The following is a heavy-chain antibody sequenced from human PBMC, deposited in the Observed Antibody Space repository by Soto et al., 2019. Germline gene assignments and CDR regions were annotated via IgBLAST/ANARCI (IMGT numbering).Heavy chain of an antibody. Sequence: GGSLRLSCAASGFTFSSYIMNWVRQAPGKGLEWVSSISSSSSYIYYADSVKGRLTISRDNAKNSLYLQMNSLRAEDTAVYYCARDSGSGISGWFDPWGQGTLVTVSS. J-gene: IGHJ5*02. D-gene: IGHD3-10*01. CDR3: ARDSGSGISGWFDP. CDR2: ISSSSSYI. CDR1: GFTFSSYI. V-gene: IGHV3-21*01.